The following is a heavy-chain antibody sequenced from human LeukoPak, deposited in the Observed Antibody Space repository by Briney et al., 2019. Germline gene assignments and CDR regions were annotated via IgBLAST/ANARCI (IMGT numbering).Heavy chain of an antibody. Sequence: ASVKVSCKASGYTFTGYYMHWVRQAPGQELEWMGWINPNSGGTNYAQKFQGRVTMTRDTSISTAYMELSRLRSDDTAVYYCAREGDVLLWFGELYYFDYWGQGTLVTVSS. J-gene: IGHJ4*02. V-gene: IGHV1-2*02. D-gene: IGHD3-10*01. CDR1: GYTFTGYY. CDR3: AREGDVLLWFGELYYFDY. CDR2: INPNSGGT.